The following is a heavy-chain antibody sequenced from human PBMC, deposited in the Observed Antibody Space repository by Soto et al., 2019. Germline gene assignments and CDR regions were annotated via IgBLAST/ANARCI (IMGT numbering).Heavy chain of an antibody. V-gene: IGHV3-30-3*01. D-gene: IGHD3-22*01. CDR2: ISYDGSNK. J-gene: IGHJ5*02. CDR1: GFTFSSYA. Sequence: PGGSLRLSCAASGFTFSSYAMHWVRQAPGKGLEWVAVISYDGSNKYYADSVKGRFTISRDNSKNTLYLQMNSLRAEDTAVYYCARDKEEHYYDSSGYYPWFDPWGQGTLVTVSS. CDR3: ARDKEEHYYDSSGYYPWFDP.